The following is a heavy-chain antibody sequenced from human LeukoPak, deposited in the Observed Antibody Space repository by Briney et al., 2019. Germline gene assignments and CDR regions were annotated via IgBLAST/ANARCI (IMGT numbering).Heavy chain of an antibody. CDR3: ARGGGLQWRGGFKRRYQYKFMDV. D-gene: IGHD6-19*01. CDR2: INHSGAT. Sequence: SETLSLTCGVNGGSFNDYYWTWIRQPPGKGLEWIGEINHSGATNSNPSLKSRVTISLDTSQTQFSLRLSSVTAADTAVYYCARGGGLQWRGGFKRRYQYKFMDVWGTGTTVTVSS. CDR1: GGSFNDYY. V-gene: IGHV4-34*01. J-gene: IGHJ6*03.